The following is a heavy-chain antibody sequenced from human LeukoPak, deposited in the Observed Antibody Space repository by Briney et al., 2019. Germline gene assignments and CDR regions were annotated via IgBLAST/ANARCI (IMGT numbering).Heavy chain of an antibody. CDR3: ARAGHPNCSGGSCMDNWFDP. CDR2: MNRNSGNT. CDR1: GYPFTSYD. J-gene: IGHJ5*02. D-gene: IGHD2-15*01. Sequence: ASVKVSFKASGYPFTSYDINWVRQATGQGVEWMGWMNRNSGNTGYAQKFQGRVTITRNTSISTAYMELSNLRSEDTAVYYCARAGHPNCSGGSCMDNWFDPWGQGTLVTVSS. V-gene: IGHV1-8*03.